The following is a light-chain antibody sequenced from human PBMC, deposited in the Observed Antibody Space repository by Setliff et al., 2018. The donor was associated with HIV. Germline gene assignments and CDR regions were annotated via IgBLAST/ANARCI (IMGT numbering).Light chain of an antibody. CDR3: YSYAGNNFYV. J-gene: IGLJ1*01. V-gene: IGLV2-8*01. CDR2: EVT. Sequence: QSALTQPPSASGSPGQSVSISCTGTTSDIGNFDYVSWYQQHPGKAPKLIIYEVTKRPSGVPDRFSGSKSDNTASLTVSGLQTEDEADYYCYSYAGNNFYVVGSGTKVTV. CDR1: TSDIGNFDY.